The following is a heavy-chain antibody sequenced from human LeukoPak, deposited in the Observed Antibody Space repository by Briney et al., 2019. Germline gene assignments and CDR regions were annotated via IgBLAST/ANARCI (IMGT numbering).Heavy chain of an antibody. Sequence: ASVKVSRKASGYTFTSYGISWVRQAPGQGLEWMGWISAYNGNTNYAQKLQGRVTMTTDTSTSTAYMELRSLRSDDTAVYYCARDLGPPSIAVAGPNFDYWGQGTLVTVSS. CDR3: ARDLGPPSIAVAGPNFDY. J-gene: IGHJ4*02. CDR1: GYTFTSYG. D-gene: IGHD6-19*01. V-gene: IGHV1-18*01. CDR2: ISAYNGNT.